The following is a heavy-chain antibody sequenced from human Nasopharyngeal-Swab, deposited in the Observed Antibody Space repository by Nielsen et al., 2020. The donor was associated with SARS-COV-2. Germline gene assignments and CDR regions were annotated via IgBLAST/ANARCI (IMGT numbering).Heavy chain of an antibody. CDR2: INPSGGST. Sequence: WVRQAPGQGLEWMGIINPSGGSTRYAQKFQGRVTMTRDTSTSTGNMELSSLRSEDSAVYYCARDSTYYYDSSGSDGAFDIWGQGTMVTVSS. J-gene: IGHJ3*02. D-gene: IGHD3-22*01. V-gene: IGHV1-46*01. CDR3: ARDSTYYYDSSGSDGAFDI.